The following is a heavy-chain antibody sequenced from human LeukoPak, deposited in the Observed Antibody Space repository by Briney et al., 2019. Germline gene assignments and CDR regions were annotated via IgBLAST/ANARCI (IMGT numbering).Heavy chain of an antibody. CDR2: INPNGGGT. J-gene: IGHJ4*02. CDR3: ARENNSGWYRKAAFDY. D-gene: IGHD6-19*01. CDR1: GYTFTGYY. Sequence: ASVKVSCKASGYTFTGYYIHWVRQAPGQGLEWMGWINPNGGGTNYAQNFQGRVTMTRDTSISTAYMELSRLGSDDTAIYYCARENNSGWYRKAAFDYWGQGTLVTVTS. V-gene: IGHV1-2*02.